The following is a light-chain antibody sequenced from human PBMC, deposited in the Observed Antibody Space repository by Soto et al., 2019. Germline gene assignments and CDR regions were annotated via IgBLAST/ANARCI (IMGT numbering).Light chain of an antibody. CDR2: GAS. J-gene: IGKJ1*01. CDR3: QLYGSSPRK. V-gene: IGKV3-20*01. Sequence: EIVLTQSPGTLSLSPRERATLSCRASQSVSSSYLAWYQQNPGQAPRLLIYGASSGATGIPDRFSGSGYGTDFTLTISRLEPEDFAVYYCQLYGSSPRKFGQGTEVDIK. CDR1: QSVSSSY.